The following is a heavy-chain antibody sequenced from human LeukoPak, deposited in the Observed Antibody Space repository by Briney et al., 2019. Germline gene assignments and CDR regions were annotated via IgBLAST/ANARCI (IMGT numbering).Heavy chain of an antibody. V-gene: IGHV3-23*01. Sequence: QSGGSLRLSCAASGFTFSSYAMSWVRQAPGKGLEWVSAMSGSGGSTYYADSVKGRFTISRDNSKNTLYLQMNSLRAEDASVYYCAKGRREHNYYWGQGTLVTVSS. J-gene: IGHJ4*02. CDR1: GFTFSSYA. CDR3: AKGRREHNYY. CDR2: MSGSGGST. D-gene: IGHD2-21*01.